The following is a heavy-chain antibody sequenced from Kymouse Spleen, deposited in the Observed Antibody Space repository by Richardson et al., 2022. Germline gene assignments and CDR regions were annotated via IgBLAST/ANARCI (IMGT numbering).Heavy chain of an antibody. CDR1: GFTFSGSA. CDR3: THLTGDQDY. D-gene: IGHD7-27*02. J-gene: IGHJ4*02. V-gene: IGHV3-73*02. CDR2: IRSKANSYAT. Sequence: EVQLVESGGGLVQPGGSLKLSCAASGFTFSGSAMHWVRQASGKGLEWVGRIRSKANSYATAYAASVKGRFTISRDDSKNTAYLQMNSLKTEDTAVYYCTHLTGDQDYWGQGTLVTVSS.